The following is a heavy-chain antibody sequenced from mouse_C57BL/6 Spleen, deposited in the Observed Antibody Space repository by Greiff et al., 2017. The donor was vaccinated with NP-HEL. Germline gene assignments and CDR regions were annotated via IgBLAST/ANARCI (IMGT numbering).Heavy chain of an antibody. V-gene: IGHV5-17*01. CDR2: ISSGSSTI. D-gene: IGHD2-4*01. J-gene: IGHJ1*03. Sequence: EVQLVESGGGLVKPGGSLKLSCAASGFTFSDYGMHWVRQAPEKGLEWVAYISSGSSTIYYADTVQGRFTISRDNAKNTLFLQMTSLRSEDTAMYYCARIFADYEYWYFDVWGTGTTVTVSS. CDR1: GFTFSDYG. CDR3: ARIFADYEYWYFDV.